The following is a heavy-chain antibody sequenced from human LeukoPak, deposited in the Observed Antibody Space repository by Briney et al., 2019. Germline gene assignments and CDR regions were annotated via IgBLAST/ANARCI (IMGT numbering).Heavy chain of an antibody. CDR2: INAGNGNT. CDR1: GYTFTSYA. D-gene: IGHD1-14*01. J-gene: IGHJ4*02. V-gene: IGHV1-3*01. Sequence: ASVKVSCKASGYTFTSYAMHWVRQAPGQRLEWMGWINAGNGNTKYSQKFQGRVTITADESTSTAYMELSSLRSEDTAVYYCAREPTTGWFDYWGQGTLVTVSS. CDR3: AREPTTGWFDY.